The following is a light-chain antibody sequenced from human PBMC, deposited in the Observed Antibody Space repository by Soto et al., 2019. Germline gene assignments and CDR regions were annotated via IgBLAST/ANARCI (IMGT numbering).Light chain of an antibody. J-gene: IGKJ1*01. V-gene: IGKV3-15*01. Sequence: EVGMTQSPATLSVSPGERATLSCRASQSVSSNLAWYQQKPRQAPRLLIYGASTRATGIPARFSGSGSGTEFTLTISSLQSEDFAVYYCQQYNNWWTFGQGTKVHI. CDR3: QQYNNWWT. CDR2: GAS. CDR1: QSVSSN.